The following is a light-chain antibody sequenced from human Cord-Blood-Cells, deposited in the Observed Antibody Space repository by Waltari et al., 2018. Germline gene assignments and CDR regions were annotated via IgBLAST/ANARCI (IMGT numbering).Light chain of an antibody. Sequence: QSALTQSASVSGSPGQSITISCTGTSSDVGGYNYVSWYQQHPGKAPKLMIYDVNNRPSGVSNRFSGSKSGNTASLTISGLQAEDEADYYCSSYTSSSTPVVFGGGTKLTVL. J-gene: IGLJ2*01. CDR3: SSYTSSSTPVV. CDR2: DVN. V-gene: IGLV2-14*01. CDR1: SSDVGGYNY.